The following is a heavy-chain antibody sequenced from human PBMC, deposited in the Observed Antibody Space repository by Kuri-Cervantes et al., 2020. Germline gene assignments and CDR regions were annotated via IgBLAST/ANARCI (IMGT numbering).Heavy chain of an antibody. Sequence: SLKISCAASGFIFDDFAMHWVRQVPGKGLEWVSGISWNSGNIDYADSVKGRFTISRDHAKNSLYLQMNRLRAEDTALYYCAKVSGYNSGWLDYWGRGTLVTVSS. CDR2: ISWNSGNI. V-gene: IGHV3-9*01. J-gene: IGHJ4*02. CDR1: GFIFDDFA. CDR3: AKVSGYNSGWLDY. D-gene: IGHD6-19*01.